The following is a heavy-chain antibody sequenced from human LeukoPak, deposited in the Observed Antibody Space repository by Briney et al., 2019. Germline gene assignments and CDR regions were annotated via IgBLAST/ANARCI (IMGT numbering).Heavy chain of an antibody. CDR1: GFAFSNYE. D-gene: IGHD2-2*01. CDR2: ISPSGGTI. Sequence: GGSLRLSCAASGFAFSNYEMNWVRQAPGKGLEWVSYISPSGGTITYADSVKGRFTISRGNAKNSLYLQMNSLGAEDTAVYYCVRVRYCSSTNCHGGWFDPWGQGTLVTVSS. V-gene: IGHV3-48*03. CDR3: VRVRYCSSTNCHGGWFDP. J-gene: IGHJ5*02.